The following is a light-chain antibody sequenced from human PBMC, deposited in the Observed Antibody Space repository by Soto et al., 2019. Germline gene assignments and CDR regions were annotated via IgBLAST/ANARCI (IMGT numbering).Light chain of an antibody. V-gene: IGKV3-20*01. CDR2: GAS. Sequence: EIALTQPAGTLSLSPGERATLSCRASQSVCSSYLAWYQQKPGQAPRLLIHGASSRASSFPDRYSGSVSGTDITITLSLLKPEERGGDYCQQYGNSISFGGETKVAIK. CDR1: QSVCSSY. J-gene: IGKJ4*01. CDR3: QQYGNSIS.